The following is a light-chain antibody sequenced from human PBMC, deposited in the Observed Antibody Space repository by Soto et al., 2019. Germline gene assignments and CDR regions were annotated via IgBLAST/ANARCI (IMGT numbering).Light chain of an antibody. Sequence: EIVMTQSPVTLSVSPGERATLSCRAGQSVSSNLAWYQQKPGQAPRLLIYGASTRATGIPARFSGSGSGTEFTLTISSLQSEDFAFYYCQQYNNWPLFTFGPGTKVDIK. J-gene: IGKJ3*01. CDR1: QSVSSN. CDR3: QQYNNWPLFT. CDR2: GAS. V-gene: IGKV3-15*01.